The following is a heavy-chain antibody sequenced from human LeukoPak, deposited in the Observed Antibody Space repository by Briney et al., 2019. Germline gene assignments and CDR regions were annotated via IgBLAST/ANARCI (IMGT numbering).Heavy chain of an antibody. CDR3: ARDCSGGRCYGAFDI. Sequence: SVKVSCKASGGTFGRYAITWVRQAPGQRLESMGGVSPIYGTSDYAQRFQGRATISADESTSTAFLEVRSLRSEDTAVYYCARDCSGGRCYGAFDIWGQGTLVIVSS. V-gene: IGHV1-69*13. D-gene: IGHD2-15*01. J-gene: IGHJ3*02. CDR1: GGTFGRYA. CDR2: VSPIYGTS.